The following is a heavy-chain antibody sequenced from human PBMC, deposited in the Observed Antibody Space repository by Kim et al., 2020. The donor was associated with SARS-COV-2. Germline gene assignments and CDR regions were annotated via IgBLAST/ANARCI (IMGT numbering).Heavy chain of an antibody. J-gene: IGHJ4*02. CDR2: IIPIFGTA. V-gene: IGHV1-69*13. Sequence: SVKVSCKASGGTFSSYAISWVRQAPGQGLEWMGGIIPIFGTANYAQKFQGRVTITADESTSTAYMELSSLRSEDTAVYYCARNVIGTPDFDYWGQGTLVTVSS. D-gene: IGHD2-21*01. CDR1: GGTFSSYA. CDR3: ARNVIGTPDFDY.